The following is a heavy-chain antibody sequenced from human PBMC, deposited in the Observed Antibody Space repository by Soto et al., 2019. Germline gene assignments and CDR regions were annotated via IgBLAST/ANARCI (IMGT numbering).Heavy chain of an antibody. CDR3: ANDRRAGGNYGFYSDF. D-gene: IGHD1-7*01. V-gene: IGHV3-23*01. CDR1: GFTFSSYG. Sequence: EVQLLESGGGLVQPGGSLRLSCAASGFTFSSYGMTWVRQAPGKGLEWVSFSSATGAGTYYADSVKGRFTISRDNSKNTLYLQMTSLRAVDTAVYYCANDRRAGGNYGFYSDFWGQGALVIVSS. J-gene: IGHJ4*02. CDR2: SSATGAGT.